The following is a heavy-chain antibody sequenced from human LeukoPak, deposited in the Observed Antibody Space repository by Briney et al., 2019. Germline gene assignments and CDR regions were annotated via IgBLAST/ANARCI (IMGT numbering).Heavy chain of an antibody. CDR2: ISYDGSNK. D-gene: IGHD1-26*01. V-gene: IGHV3-30*18. CDR1: GFTFSSYG. Sequence: PGGSLRLSCAASGFTFSSYGMHWVRQAPGKGLEWVAVISYDGSNKYYADSVKGRFTISRDNSKNTLYLQMNSLRAEDTAVYYCAKSLYSESYWGQGTLVTVSS. CDR3: AKSLYSESY. J-gene: IGHJ4*02.